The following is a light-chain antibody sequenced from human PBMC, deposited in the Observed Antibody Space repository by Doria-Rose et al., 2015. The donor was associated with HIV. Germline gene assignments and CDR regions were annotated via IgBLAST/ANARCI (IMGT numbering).Light chain of an antibody. J-gene: IGKJ1*01. CDR2: DGS. CDR1: QSFSSTY. CDR3: HQYGTSWT. Sequence: EIVMTQSPGTLSLSPGERATLSCRASQSFSSTYLAWYQQKPGQAPSLLIYDGSTRATGIPDRFSASGSGTDFTLTIIRLESEDFALYYCHQYGTSWTFGQGTKVEI. V-gene: IGKV3-20*01.